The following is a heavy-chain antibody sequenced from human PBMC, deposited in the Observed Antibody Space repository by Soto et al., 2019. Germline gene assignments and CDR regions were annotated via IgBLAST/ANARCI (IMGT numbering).Heavy chain of an antibody. J-gene: IGHJ4*02. V-gene: IGHV4-59*01. CDR2: IYYSGST. CDR1: GGSISSYY. CDR3: AGAYYDSSGSQFDY. Sequence: PSETLSLTCTVSGGSISSYYWSWIRQPPGKGLEWIGYIYYSGSTNYNPSLKSRVTISVDTSKNQFSLKLSSVTAADTAVYYCAGAYYDSSGSQFDYWGQGTLVTVSS. D-gene: IGHD3-22*01.